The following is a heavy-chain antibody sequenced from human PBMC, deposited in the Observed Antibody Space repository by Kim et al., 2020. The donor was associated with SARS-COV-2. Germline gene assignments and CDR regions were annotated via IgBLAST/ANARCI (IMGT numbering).Heavy chain of an antibody. Sequence: TISSADSGRDRFTISRDSAKSSLYLQMNSLRVEDTAVYFCARDLGWAFDYWGQGALVTVSS. V-gene: IGHV3-11*04. CDR2: TI. J-gene: IGHJ4*02. D-gene: IGHD1-26*01. CDR3: ARDLGWAFDY.